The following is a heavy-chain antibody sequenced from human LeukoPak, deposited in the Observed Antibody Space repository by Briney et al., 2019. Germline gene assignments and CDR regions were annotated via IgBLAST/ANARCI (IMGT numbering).Heavy chain of an antibody. Sequence: SETLSLTCTVSGGSIISHFYNWIRQPAGKGLEWIGRVDSNGRTNYNPSLRSRLTMSADTSKNQLSLKLSSVTAADTAVYYCATSALIKYSMDNWFDHWGQGTLVTVSS. CDR2: VDSNGRT. CDR1: GGSIISHF. J-gene: IGHJ5*02. D-gene: IGHD2/OR15-2a*01. CDR3: ATSALIKYSMDNWFDH. V-gene: IGHV4-4*07.